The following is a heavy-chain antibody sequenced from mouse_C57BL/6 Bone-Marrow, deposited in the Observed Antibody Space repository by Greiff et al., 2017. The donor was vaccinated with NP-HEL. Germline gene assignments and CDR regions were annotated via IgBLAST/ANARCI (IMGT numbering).Heavy chain of an antibody. D-gene: IGHD1-1*01. CDR1: GYTFTSYW. CDR3: ARRNRYYYGSSLYYFDY. J-gene: IGHJ2*01. Sequence: QVQLQQPGAELVMPGASVKLSCKASGYTFTSYWMHWVKQRPGQGPEWIGEIDPSDSYTNYNQKFKGKSTLTVDKSSSTAYMQLSSLTSEDSAVYYCARRNRYYYGSSLYYFDYWGQGTTLTVSS. CDR2: IDPSDSYT. V-gene: IGHV1-69*01.